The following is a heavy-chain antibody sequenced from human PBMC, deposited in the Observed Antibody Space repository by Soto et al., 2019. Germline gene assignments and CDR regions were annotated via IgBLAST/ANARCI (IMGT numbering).Heavy chain of an antibody. Sequence: QLHLQESGPGLVKPSETLSLTCTVSGDSFSTSNYYWGWIRQPPGKGQEWIGNIFYGGGTGVTYYNPSPKSRVIISVDTSKNQFALKLRSITAADTAFYFCARRGGGDSLFDSWGQGKLVTVSS. J-gene: IGHJ4*02. CDR1: GDSFSTSNYY. V-gene: IGHV4-39*01. CDR3: ARRGGGDSLFDS. D-gene: IGHD4-17*01. CDR2: IFYGGGTGVT.